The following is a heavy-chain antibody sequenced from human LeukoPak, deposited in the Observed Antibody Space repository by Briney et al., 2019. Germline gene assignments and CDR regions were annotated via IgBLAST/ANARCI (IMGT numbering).Heavy chain of an antibody. D-gene: IGHD3-10*01. V-gene: IGHV3-30*18. CDR1: GLSFNSCG. J-gene: IGHJ4*02. Sequence: GRSLRLSCAASGLSFNSCGMHWVRQAPSKGLEWVAVISSDGSNKYYADSVKGRSTISRDNSKNTLSLQMNSLRTEDTAVFYCAKGSGGSGSFYNHFDCWGQGTLVTVSS. CDR3: AKGSGGSGSFYNHFDC. CDR2: ISSDGSNK.